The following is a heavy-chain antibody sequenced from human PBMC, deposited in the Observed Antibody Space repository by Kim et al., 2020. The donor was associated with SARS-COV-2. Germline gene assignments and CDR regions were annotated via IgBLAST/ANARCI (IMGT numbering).Heavy chain of an antibody. D-gene: IGHD3-10*01. CDR3: ARGLSNTSGWGGHYCDL. J-gene: IGHJ2*01. Sequence: SETLSLTCAVYGGSFSGYYWSWIRQPPGKGLEWIGEINHSGRTNYNPSLKSRVTISVDTSKNQFSLKLTSVTAADTAVYYCARGLSNTSGWGGHYCDLWG. V-gene: IGHV4-34*01. CDR1: GGSFSGYY. CDR2: INHSGRT.